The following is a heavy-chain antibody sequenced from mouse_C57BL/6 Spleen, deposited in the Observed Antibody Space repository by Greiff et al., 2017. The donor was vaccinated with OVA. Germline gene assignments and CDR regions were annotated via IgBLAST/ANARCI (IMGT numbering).Heavy chain of an antibody. CDR1: GYTFTSYW. CDR2: IYPGSGST. D-gene: IGHD1-1*01. V-gene: IGHV1-55*01. Sequence: VKLVESGAELVKPGASVKMSCKASGYTFTSYWITWVKQRPGQGLEWIGDIYPGSGSTNYNEKFKSKATLTVDTSSSTAYMQLSSLTSEDSAVYYCARTTVAPFAYWGQGTLVTVSA. CDR3: ARTTVAPFAY. J-gene: IGHJ3*01.